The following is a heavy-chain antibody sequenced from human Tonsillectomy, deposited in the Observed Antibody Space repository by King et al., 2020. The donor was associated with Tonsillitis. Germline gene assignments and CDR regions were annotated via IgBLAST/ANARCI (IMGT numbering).Heavy chain of an antibody. CDR2: IWSDGENK. J-gene: IGHJ4*02. D-gene: IGHD1-20*01. V-gene: IGHV3-33*01. CDR1: AFTFSSFG. Sequence: VQLVESGGGVVPPGRSLRLSCASSAFTFSSFGMHWVRQAPGKGLEWVAVIWSDGENKYYADSVKGRLTIFRDNSKNTLFLQMNSLRAEDTAVYYCARSITGSTRGIDYWGQGTLVTVSS. CDR3: ARSITGSTRGIDY.